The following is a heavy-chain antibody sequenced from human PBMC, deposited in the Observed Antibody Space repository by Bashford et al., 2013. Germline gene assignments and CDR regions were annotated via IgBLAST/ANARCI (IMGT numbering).Heavy chain of an antibody. CDR1: VGSFSDYY. CDR3: ARHGRVAGPSYFDY. Sequence: SETLSLTCAVYVGSFSDYYWTWIRQAPGKGLEWIGEINHSGTTRYNPSLKSRVTMSVDTSKNQFSLKLTSVTAADTAIYYCARHGRVAGPSYFDYWGQGTLVTVSS. V-gene: IGHV4-34*01. D-gene: IGHD6-19*01. J-gene: IGHJ4*02. CDR2: INHSGTT.